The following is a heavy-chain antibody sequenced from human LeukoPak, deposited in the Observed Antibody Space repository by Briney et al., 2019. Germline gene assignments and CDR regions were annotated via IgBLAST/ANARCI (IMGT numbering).Heavy chain of an antibody. CDR2: ISAYNGNT. J-gene: IGHJ6*03. D-gene: IGHD3-22*01. CDR1: GYTFTSYG. CDR3: ARVNYYGSSGYYYYGRYYYMDV. V-gene: IGHV1-18*01. Sequence: ASVKVSCKASGYTFTSYGISWVRQAPGQGLEWMGWISAYNGNTNYAQKLQGRVTMTTDTSTSTAYMELRSLRSDDTAVYYCARVNYYGSSGYYYYGRYYYMDVWGKGTTVTVSS.